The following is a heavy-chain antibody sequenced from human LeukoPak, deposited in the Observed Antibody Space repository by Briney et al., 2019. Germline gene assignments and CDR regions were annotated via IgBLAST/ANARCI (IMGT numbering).Heavy chain of an antibody. D-gene: IGHD3-16*02. J-gene: IGHJ4*02. V-gene: IGHV4-59*01. Sequence: PSETLSPTCTVSGGSISSYYWSWIRQPPGKGLEWIGYIYYSGSTNYNPSLKSRVTISVDTSKNQFSLKLSSVTAADTAVYYCARGGGQYDYVWGSYRREQHHYFDYWGQGTLVTVSS. CDR2: IYYSGST. CDR1: GGSISSYY. CDR3: ARGGGQYDYVWGSYRREQHHYFDY.